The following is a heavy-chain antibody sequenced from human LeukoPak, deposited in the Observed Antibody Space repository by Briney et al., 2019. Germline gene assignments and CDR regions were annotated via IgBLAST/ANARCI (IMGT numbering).Heavy chain of an antibody. CDR3: AREGHASRGYYYGY. D-gene: IGHD3-22*01. CDR2: ISTSSSHT. CDR1: GFTFSDYY. Sequence: GGSLRLSCAASGFTFSDYYMSWIRQAPGKGLEWVSYISTSSSHTNYADSVKGRFTISRDNAKNSLYLQMNRLRAEDTAVYYCAREGHASRGYYYGYWGQGTLVTVSS. J-gene: IGHJ4*02. V-gene: IGHV3-11*05.